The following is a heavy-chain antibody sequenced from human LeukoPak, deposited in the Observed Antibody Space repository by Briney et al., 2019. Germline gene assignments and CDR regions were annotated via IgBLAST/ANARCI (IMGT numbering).Heavy chain of an antibody. V-gene: IGHV1-2*02. CDR3: ARGLHCSGGSCYGYYYYMDV. Sequence: ASVKVSCKASAYTFTDYFIHWVRQAPGQGLEWMGWLNPYSGATNYARRFHGRVTMTRDTSISTAYMELSRLRSDDTAVYYCARGLHCSGGSCYGYYYYMDVWGKGTTVTVSS. CDR2: LNPYSGAT. D-gene: IGHD2-15*01. CDR1: AYTFTDYF. J-gene: IGHJ6*03.